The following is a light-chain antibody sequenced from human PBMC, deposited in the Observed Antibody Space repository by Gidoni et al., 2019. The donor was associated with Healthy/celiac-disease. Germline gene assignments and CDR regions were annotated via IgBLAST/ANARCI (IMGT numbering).Light chain of an antibody. Sequence: DIQMTQSPSSLSASVGDRVTITCQASQDISNYLNWYQQKPGKAPKLLIYDASNLETGVPSRFSGSGSGTDFTFTISSLQPEDIATYYCQQYDNLFGXGTKVDIK. CDR2: DAS. V-gene: IGKV1-33*01. CDR3: QQYDNL. CDR1: QDISNY. J-gene: IGKJ3*01.